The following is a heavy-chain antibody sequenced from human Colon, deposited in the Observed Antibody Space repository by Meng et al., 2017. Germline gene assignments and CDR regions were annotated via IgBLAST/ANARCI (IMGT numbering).Heavy chain of an antibody. Sequence: GESLKTPCAASGFTFSDYYLSWIRQAPGKGLEWVSYISSSGSTIYYADSVKGRFTISRDNAKNSLYLQMNSLRAEDTAVYYCARDLRVPHYYYDSSGYYGTIDYWGQGTLVTVSS. V-gene: IGHV3-11*01. CDR3: ARDLRVPHYYYDSSGYYGTIDY. CDR2: ISSSGSTI. J-gene: IGHJ4*02. CDR1: GFTFSDYY. D-gene: IGHD3-22*01.